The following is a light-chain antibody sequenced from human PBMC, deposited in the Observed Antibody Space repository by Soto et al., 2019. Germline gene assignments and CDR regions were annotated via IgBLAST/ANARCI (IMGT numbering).Light chain of an antibody. CDR3: QQIYTFPYN. V-gene: IGKV1-39*01. J-gene: IGKJ2*01. Sequence: DIQMTQSPSSLTAPVGDRVTITCRASQSIATYFNWYQQKPGKAPRLLIYGTSSLQSGVPSRFSGSESGTDFTLSISSLQPEDCATYYCQQIYTFPYNFGKGTKLEMK. CDR2: GTS. CDR1: QSIATY.